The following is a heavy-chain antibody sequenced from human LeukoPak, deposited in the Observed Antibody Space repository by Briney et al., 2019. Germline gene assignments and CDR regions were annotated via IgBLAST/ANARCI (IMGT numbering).Heavy chain of an antibody. J-gene: IGHJ4*02. V-gene: IGHV4-59*01. CDR2: IYNIGNT. CDR3: ARTVHYSSGWSPTYYFDY. Sequence: NPSETLSPTCNVFGDSISNSYWSWIRQPPGKGLEWIGHIYNIGNTNYNPSLKSRVTISEDTSKNQFSLRLSSVTAADTAVYFCARTVHYSSGWSPTYYFDYWGQGTLVTVSS. CDR1: GDSISNSY. D-gene: IGHD6-19*01.